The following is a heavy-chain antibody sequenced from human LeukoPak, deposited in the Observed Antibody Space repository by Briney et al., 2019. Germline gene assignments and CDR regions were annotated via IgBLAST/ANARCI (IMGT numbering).Heavy chain of an antibody. CDR1: GFTFSNAW. Sequence: PGGSLRLSCAASGFTFSNAWISWVRQAPGKGLEWVGRIKSKTDGGTTDYAAPVKGRFTISRDDSKNTLYLQMNSLKTEDTAVYYCTTENYDILTGYYDYWGHGTLVTVSS. V-gene: IGHV3-15*01. D-gene: IGHD3-9*01. CDR3: TTENYDILTGYYDY. J-gene: IGHJ4*01. CDR2: IKSKTDGGTT.